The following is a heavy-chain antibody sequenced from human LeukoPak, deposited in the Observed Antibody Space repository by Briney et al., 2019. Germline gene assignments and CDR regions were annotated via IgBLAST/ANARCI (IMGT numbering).Heavy chain of an antibody. D-gene: IGHD3-16*02. CDR3: AKTVSGSHSYQGGDY. Sequence: GGSLRLSCAASGFTFSSYAMSWVRQAPGKGLEWVSAISGSGGNTYYADPVKGRFTMSRDNSKNTLYLQMNSLRAEDTAVYFCAKTVSGSHSYQGGDYWGQGTLVTVST. J-gene: IGHJ4*02. V-gene: IGHV3-23*01. CDR1: GFTFSSYA. CDR2: ISGSGGNT.